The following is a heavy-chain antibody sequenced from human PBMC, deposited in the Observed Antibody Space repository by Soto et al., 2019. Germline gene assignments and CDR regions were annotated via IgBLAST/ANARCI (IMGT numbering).Heavy chain of an antibody. CDR2: ISYDGSNK. CDR3: ARASGIAVATSPDY. Sequence: QVQLVESGGGVVQPGRSLRLSCAASGFTFSSYAMHWVRQAPGKGLEWVAVISYDGSNKYYADSVKGRFTISRDNSKNALYLQMNSLRAEDTAVYYCARASGIAVATSPDYWGQGTLVTVSS. V-gene: IGHV3-30-3*01. CDR1: GFTFSSYA. J-gene: IGHJ4*02. D-gene: IGHD6-19*01.